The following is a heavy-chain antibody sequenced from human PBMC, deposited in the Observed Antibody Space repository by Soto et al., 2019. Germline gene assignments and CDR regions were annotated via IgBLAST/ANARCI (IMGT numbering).Heavy chain of an antibody. D-gene: IGHD5-12*01. Sequence: PSETLSLTCTVSGGSISSGGYYWSWIRQHPGKGLEWIGYIYYSGSTYYNPSLKSRVTISVDTSKNQFSLKLSSVTAADTAVYYCAREGVATPHFDYWGQGTLVTVSS. V-gene: IGHV4-31*03. CDR1: GGSISSGGYY. J-gene: IGHJ4*02. CDR2: IYYSGST. CDR3: AREGVATPHFDY.